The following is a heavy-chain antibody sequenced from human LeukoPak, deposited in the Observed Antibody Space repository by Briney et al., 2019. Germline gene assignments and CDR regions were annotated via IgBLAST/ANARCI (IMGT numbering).Heavy chain of an antibody. CDR1: GLTFGTYG. CDR2: IWYDETNI. V-gene: IGHV3-33*08. CDR3: ARDRYYYDSSDYSPYFDY. Sequence: GGSLRLSCAASGLTFGTYGMHWVRQAPGKGLEWVAVIWYDETNIYYADSVKGRFTISRDNSKNTLFLQMNSLRAEDTAVYYCARDRYYYDSSDYSPYFDYWGQGTLVTVSS. D-gene: IGHD3-22*01. J-gene: IGHJ4*02.